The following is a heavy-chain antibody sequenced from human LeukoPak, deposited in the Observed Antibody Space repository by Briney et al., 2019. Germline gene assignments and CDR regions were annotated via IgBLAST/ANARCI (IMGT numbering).Heavy chain of an antibody. Sequence: GGSLRLSCAASGFTFSSYSMNWVRQAPGKGLEWASSISSSSSYIYYADSVKGRFTISRDNAKNSLYLQMNSLRAEDTAVYYCARDKRSDLLGNNYYYYYGMDVWGQGTTVTVSS. CDR2: ISSSSSYI. V-gene: IGHV3-21*01. D-gene: IGHD2-8*02. J-gene: IGHJ6*02. CDR1: GFTFSSYS. CDR3: ARDKRSDLLGNNYYYYYGMDV.